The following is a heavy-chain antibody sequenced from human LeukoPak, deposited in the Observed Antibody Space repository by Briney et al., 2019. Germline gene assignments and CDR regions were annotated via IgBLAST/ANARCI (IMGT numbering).Heavy chain of an antibody. J-gene: IGHJ5*02. CDR1: GFSISSGYY. CDR2: IHPSGTM. CDR3: AREAERRVVH. D-gene: IGHD1-1*01. Sequence: SETLSLTCVVSGFSISSGYYWGWIRQPPGKGLELIGNIHPSGTMFHNSSLNSRVTMSIHTSKNHFSLKLSSVTAADPAVYYSAREAERRVVHWGQGHLVTVSS. V-gene: IGHV4-38-2*02.